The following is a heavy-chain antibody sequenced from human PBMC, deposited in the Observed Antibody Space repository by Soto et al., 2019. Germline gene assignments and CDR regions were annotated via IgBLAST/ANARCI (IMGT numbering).Heavy chain of an antibody. CDR1: GFTFDDYA. D-gene: IGHD3-9*01. V-gene: IGHV3-9*01. CDR3: AKGSSDILKSYYFDY. J-gene: IGHJ4*02. CDR2: ISWNSGSI. Sequence: EVQLVESGGGLVQPGRSLRLSCAASGFTFDDYAMHWVRQAPGKGLEWVSGISWNSGSIGYVDSVKGRFTISRDNAKNSLYLQMNSLRAEDTALYYCAKGSSDILKSYYFDYWGQGTLVTVSS.